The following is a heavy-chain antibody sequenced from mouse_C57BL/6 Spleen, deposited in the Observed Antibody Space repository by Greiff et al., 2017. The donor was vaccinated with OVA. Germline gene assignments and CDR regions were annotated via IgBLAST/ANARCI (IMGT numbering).Heavy chain of an antibody. D-gene: IGHD1-1*01. CDR1: GYTFTSYW. J-gene: IGHJ4*01. CDR3: ARFDYYGSTYAMDY. CDR2: IYPGSGST. V-gene: IGHV1-55*01. Sequence: QVHVKQPGAELVKPGASVKMSCKASGYTFTSYWITWVKQRPGQGLEWIGDIYPGSGSTNYNEKFKSKATLTVDTSSSTAYMQLSSLTSEDSAVYYCARFDYYGSTYAMDYWGQGTSVTVSS.